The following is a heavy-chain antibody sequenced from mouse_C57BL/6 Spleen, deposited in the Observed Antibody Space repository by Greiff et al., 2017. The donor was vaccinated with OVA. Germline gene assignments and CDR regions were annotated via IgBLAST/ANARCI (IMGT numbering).Heavy chain of an antibody. V-gene: IGHV1-72*01. Sequence: QVQLQQPGAELVKPGASVKLSCKASGYTFTSYWMHWVKQRPGRGLEWIGRIDPNSGGTKYNEKFKSKATLTVDKPSSTAYMQLSSLTSEYSAVYYCARRIYYYGSSYVPYWYFDVWGTGTTVTVSS. CDR2: IDPNSGGT. CDR1: GYTFTSYW. J-gene: IGHJ1*03. CDR3: ARRIYYYGSSYVPYWYFDV. D-gene: IGHD1-1*01.